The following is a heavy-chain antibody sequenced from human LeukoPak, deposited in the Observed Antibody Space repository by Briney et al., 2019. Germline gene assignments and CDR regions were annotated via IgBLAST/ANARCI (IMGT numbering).Heavy chain of an antibody. Sequence: SETLSLTCTVSGDSFSYFYWSWFRQPPGKGLEWIGYIHNGGSTSYNPSLRSRGTISLDTSTNNFSLHLSSVTAADTAVYYCARGVVAAAGRTFDFWGQGTLVTVSS. CDR3: ARGVVAAAGRTFDF. CDR2: IHNGGST. CDR1: GDSFSYFY. D-gene: IGHD6-13*01. V-gene: IGHV4-59*01. J-gene: IGHJ4*02.